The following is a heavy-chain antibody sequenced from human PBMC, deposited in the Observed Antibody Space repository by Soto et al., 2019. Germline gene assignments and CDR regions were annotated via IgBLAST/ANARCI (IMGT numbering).Heavy chain of an antibody. V-gene: IGHV4-31*03. J-gene: IGHJ6*03. D-gene: IGHD6-13*01. CDR1: GGSISSGGYY. CDR2: IYYSGST. CDR3: AREPIYYSSSDYYYYYMDV. Sequence: SETLSLTCTVSGGSISSGGYYWSWIRQHPGKGLEWIGYIYYSGSTYYNPSLKSRVTISVDTSKNQFSLKLSSVTAADTAVYYCAREPIYYSSSDYYYYYMDVWGKGTTVTVSS.